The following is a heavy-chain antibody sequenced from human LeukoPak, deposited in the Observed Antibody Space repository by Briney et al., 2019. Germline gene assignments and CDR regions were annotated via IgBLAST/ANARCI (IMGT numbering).Heavy chain of an antibody. Sequence: GGSLRLSRAASGFTVSSNYMSWVRQAPGKGLEWVSVIYSGGSTYYADSVKGRFTISRDNSKNTLYLQMNSLRAEDTAVYYCARDFSEYSGSYYSDYWGPGTLVTVSS. CDR3: ARDFSEYSGSYYSDY. D-gene: IGHD1-26*01. J-gene: IGHJ4*02. CDR1: GFTVSSNY. V-gene: IGHV3-53*01. CDR2: IYSGGST.